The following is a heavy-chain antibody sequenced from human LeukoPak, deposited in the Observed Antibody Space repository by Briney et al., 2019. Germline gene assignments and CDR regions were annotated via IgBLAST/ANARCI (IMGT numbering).Heavy chain of an antibody. J-gene: IGHJ4*02. Sequence: PSETLSLTCTVSGGSISSNNWWSWVRLPPGKGLEWIGEIYHSGNTNYNPSLKSRVTTSGDKSKNQFSLRLSSVTAADTAVYYCARARNEILAGYYSFDYWGQGTLVTVSP. CDR2: IYHSGNT. CDR3: ARARNEILAGYYSFDY. CDR1: GGSISSNNW. D-gene: IGHD3-9*01. V-gene: IGHV4-4*02.